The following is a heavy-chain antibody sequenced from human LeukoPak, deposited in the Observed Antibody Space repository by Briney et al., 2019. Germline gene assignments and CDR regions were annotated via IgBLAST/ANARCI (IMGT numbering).Heavy chain of an antibody. CDR2: ISAYNVNT. V-gene: IGHV1-18*01. CDR1: GYNLISYG. J-gene: IGHJ4*02. CDR3: ARPYDTSGYYNYYLDY. Sequence: ASVKVSCKASGYNLISYGIIWVRQAPGQGLEWIGCISAYNVNTNYAQKFQGRVTMTTDTSTSTAYMELRSLKSDDTAVYFCARPYDTSGYYNYYLDYWGQGTLVTVSS. D-gene: IGHD3-22*01.